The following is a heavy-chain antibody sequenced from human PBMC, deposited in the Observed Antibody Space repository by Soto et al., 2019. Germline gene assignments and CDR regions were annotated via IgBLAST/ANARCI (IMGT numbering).Heavy chain of an antibody. Sequence: SETLSLTCTVSGGSISSYYWSWIRQPPGKGLEWIGYIYYSGNTNYNPSLKSRVTISVDTSKNQFSLKLSSVTAADTAVYYCAKTRFGANSRGYYYYMDVWGKGTTVTVSS. J-gene: IGHJ6*03. CDR1: GGSISSYY. CDR3: AKTRFGANSRGYYYYMDV. CDR2: IYYSGNT. V-gene: IGHV4-59*01. D-gene: IGHD3-10*01.